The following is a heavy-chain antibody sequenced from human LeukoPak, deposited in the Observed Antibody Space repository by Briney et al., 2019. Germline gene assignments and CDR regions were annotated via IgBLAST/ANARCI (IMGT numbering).Heavy chain of an antibody. J-gene: IGHJ4*02. CDR3: ARDRYSGYDDGYYFDY. D-gene: IGHD5-12*01. Sequence: GGSLRLSCTASGFTFGDYAVTWVRQAPGKGLEWVSYISSSSSTIYYADSVKGRFTISRDNAKNSLYLQMNSLRADDTAVYYCARDRYSGYDDGYYFDYWDQGTLVTVSS. V-gene: IGHV3-48*01. CDR1: GFTFGDYA. CDR2: ISSSSSTI.